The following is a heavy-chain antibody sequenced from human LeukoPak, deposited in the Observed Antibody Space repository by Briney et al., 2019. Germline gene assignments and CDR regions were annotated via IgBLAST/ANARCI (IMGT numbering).Heavy chain of an antibody. V-gene: IGHV4-38-2*01. CDR2: IYHTGST. D-gene: IGHD3-22*01. J-gene: IGHJ4*02. CDR1: GYSISSGYY. CDR3: ASGGTAVVMALTYYFDT. Sequence: SETLSLTCAVSGYSISSGYYWGWIRQPPGKGLEWIGSIYHTGSTYYNPSLRSRVTISLDSPKNQFSLKLTSVTAADTAVYYCASGGTAVVMALTYYFDTWGQGTPVTVSS.